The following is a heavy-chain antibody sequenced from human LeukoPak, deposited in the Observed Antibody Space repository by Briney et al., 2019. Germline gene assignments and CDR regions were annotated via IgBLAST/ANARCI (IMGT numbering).Heavy chain of an antibody. CDR3: ASRTSGYAFDI. CDR2: ITNDGSST. V-gene: IGHV3-74*01. CDR1: GLTFSSHW. D-gene: IGHD1/OR15-1a*01. J-gene: IGHJ3*02. Sequence: GGSLRLSCAASGLTFSSHWMHWVRHAPGKGLVWVSRITNDGSSTTYADSVKGRFTISRDNAKNMLYLQVNSLRAEDTAVYYCASRTSGYAFDIWGQGTMVTVSS.